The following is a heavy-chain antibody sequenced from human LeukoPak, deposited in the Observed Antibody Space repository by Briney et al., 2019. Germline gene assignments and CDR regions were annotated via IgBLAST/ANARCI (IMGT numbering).Heavy chain of an antibody. J-gene: IGHJ3*02. Sequence: SETLSLTCTVSGGSISSGDYYWSWIRQPPGKGLEWIGYIYYSGSTYYNPSLKSRVTISVDTSKNQFSLKLSSVTAADTAVYYCARDRAYYYDSSGYSSVSAFDIWGQGTMVTVSS. CDR1: GGSISSGDYY. CDR3: ARDRAYYYDSSGYSSVSAFDI. D-gene: IGHD3-22*01. V-gene: IGHV4-30-4*08. CDR2: IYYSGST.